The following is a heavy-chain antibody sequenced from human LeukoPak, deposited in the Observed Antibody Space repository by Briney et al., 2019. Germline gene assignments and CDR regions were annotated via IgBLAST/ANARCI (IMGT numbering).Heavy chain of an antibody. CDR3: ARDPPFSSGWSQNHFDH. Sequence: PGGSLRLSCAPSGFIFEDFAMHWVRQAPGKGLEWVAIISYDGGNENYADSVKGRFTISRDNSKNTIYLHMNSLRPEDTAVYYCARDPPFSSGWSQNHFDHWGQGTLVTVAS. D-gene: IGHD6-19*01. V-gene: IGHV3-30*04. CDR2: ISYDGGNE. J-gene: IGHJ4*02. CDR1: GFIFEDFA.